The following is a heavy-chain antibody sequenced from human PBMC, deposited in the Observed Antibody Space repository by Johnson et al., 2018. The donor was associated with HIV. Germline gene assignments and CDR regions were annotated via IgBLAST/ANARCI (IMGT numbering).Heavy chain of an antibody. Sequence: VQLVESGGGLIQPGGSLRLSCAASGFTFSRYWMHWVRQAPGKGLVWVSRITSDGSSTNYADSVKGRFTISRDNAKNTLYLQMNSLRAEDTAVFYCARDAKVGYGDAFDIWGHGTMVTVSS. CDR2: ITSDGSST. J-gene: IGHJ3*02. CDR3: ARDAKVGYGDAFDI. CDR1: GFTFSRYW. V-gene: IGHV3-74*01. D-gene: IGHD5-12*01.